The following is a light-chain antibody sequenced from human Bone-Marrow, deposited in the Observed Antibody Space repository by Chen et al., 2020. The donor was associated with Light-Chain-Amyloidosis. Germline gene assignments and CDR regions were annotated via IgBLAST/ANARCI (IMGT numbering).Light chain of an antibody. CDR2: EDD. Sequence: NFMLTQPHSVSESPAYTVIISRTRSSGSIATNDVQWYQQRPGSSPTTVIYEDDQRPSGVPDRFSCSIDSSSNSASLTISGLKTEDEADYYCQSYQGSSQGVFGGGTKLTVL. J-gene: IGLJ3*02. CDR1: SGSIATND. V-gene: IGLV6-57*01. CDR3: QSYQGSSQGV.